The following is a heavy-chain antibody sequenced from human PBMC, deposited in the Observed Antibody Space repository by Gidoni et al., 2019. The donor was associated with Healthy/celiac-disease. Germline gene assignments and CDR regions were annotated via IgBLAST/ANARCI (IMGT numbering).Heavy chain of an antibody. CDR3: ARTYSSSSASNWFDP. CDR2: IYYSGCT. Sequence: LQLQASGPALVKPSETPSLTCTVSGGSISSSSYYWGWIRQPPGKGLEWIGSIYYSGCTDYNPSLKSRVTISVDTSTDQFSLKLSAVTAADTAVYYCARTYSSSSASNWFDPWGQGTLVTVSS. CDR1: GGSISSSSYY. D-gene: IGHD6-6*01. V-gene: IGHV4-39*01. J-gene: IGHJ5*02.